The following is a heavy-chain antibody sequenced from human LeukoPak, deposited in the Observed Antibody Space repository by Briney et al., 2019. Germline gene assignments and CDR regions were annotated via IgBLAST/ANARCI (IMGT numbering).Heavy chain of an antibody. V-gene: IGHV3-7*01. CDR1: GFTFSKYW. Sequence: GGTLRLSCAASGFTFSKYWMSWVRQAPGKGLEWVANIKQDGSAKYYVDSVKGRFTISRDNDKNSLFLQMTSRIAEDTAVYYCARVGGRYSPLGYWGQRTLGTASS. D-gene: IGHD3-16*02. CDR2: IKQDGSAK. CDR3: ARVGGRYSPLGY. J-gene: IGHJ4*02.